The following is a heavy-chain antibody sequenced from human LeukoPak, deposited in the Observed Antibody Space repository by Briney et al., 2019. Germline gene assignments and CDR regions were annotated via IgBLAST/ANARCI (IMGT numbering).Heavy chain of an antibody. CDR1: GNSFTSYW. V-gene: IGHV5-51*01. CDR2: IYPADSDT. J-gene: IGHJ4*02. CDR3: ARLSGYSGYDYDY. Sequence: GESLKISCKASGNSFTSYWIAWVRQMPGKGLEWVGIIYPADSDTRYSPSFQGQVTISADKSICTAYLQWSSLKASDTATYYCARLSGYSGYDYDYWGQGTLVTVSS. D-gene: IGHD5-12*01.